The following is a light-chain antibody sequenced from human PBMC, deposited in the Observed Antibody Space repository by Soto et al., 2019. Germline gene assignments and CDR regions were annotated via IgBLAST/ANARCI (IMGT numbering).Light chain of an antibody. Sequence: QSVLTQPASVSGSPGQSIGISCTGKRSDVGGYDFVSWYQQHPGKAPKVMIYDVSNRPSGVSNRFSGSKSGNTASLTISGLQAEDEADYYCCSYTSSDTYVFGTGTKVTVL. J-gene: IGLJ1*01. CDR3: CSYTSSDTYV. CDR1: RSDVGGYDF. CDR2: DVS. V-gene: IGLV2-14*01.